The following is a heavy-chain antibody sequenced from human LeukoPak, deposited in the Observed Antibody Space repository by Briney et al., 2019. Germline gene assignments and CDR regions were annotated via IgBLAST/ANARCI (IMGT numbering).Heavy chain of an antibody. V-gene: IGHV1-18*01. J-gene: IGHJ6*03. CDR1: GYTFTSYG. CDR2: ISAYNGNT. D-gene: IGHD3-22*01. Sequence: ASVRVSCKASGYTFTSYGISWVRQAPGQGLEWMGWISAYNGNTTYAQKLQGRVTMTTDTSTSTAYMELRSLRSDDTAVYYCARSPSPNYYDSSGYYSHYYYYYMDVWGKGTTVTVSS. CDR3: ARSPSPNYYDSSGYYSHYYYYYMDV.